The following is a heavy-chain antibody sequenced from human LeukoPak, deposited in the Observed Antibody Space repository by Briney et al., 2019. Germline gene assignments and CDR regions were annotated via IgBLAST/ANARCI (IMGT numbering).Heavy chain of an antibody. CDR1: GFTFSSYS. J-gene: IGHJ1*01. Sequence: PGGSLRLPCAASGFTFSSYSMNWVRQAPGKGLEWVSYISSSGSIIYYADSVKGRFTISRDNAKNSMYLQMNSLRAEDTAVYYCARGKYDSSPFLQHWGQGTLVTVSS. CDR3: ARGKYDSSPFLQH. V-gene: IGHV3-48*04. CDR2: ISSSGSII. D-gene: IGHD3-22*01.